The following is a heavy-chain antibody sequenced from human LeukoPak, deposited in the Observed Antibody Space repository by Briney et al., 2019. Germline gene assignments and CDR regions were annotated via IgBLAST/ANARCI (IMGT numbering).Heavy chain of an antibody. J-gene: IGHJ4*02. CDR2: ISGVGDST. V-gene: IGHV3-43*02. CDR1: GFRFDDSA. D-gene: IGHD3-10*02. Sequence: GGSLRLSCAASGFRFDDSAMHWVRQPPGKGLEWVSLISGVGDSTFYADSVRGRFTISRDNSKNSLYLQMNSLRPEDTALYYCAAYVNLDYWGQGTLVTASS. CDR3: AAYVNLDY.